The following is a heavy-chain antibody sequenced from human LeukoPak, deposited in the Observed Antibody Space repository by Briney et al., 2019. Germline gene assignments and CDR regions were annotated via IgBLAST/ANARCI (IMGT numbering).Heavy chain of an antibody. D-gene: IGHD3-10*01. Sequence: SETLSLTSTVSGGSISSYYWSWIRQPPGKGLEWIGYIYYSGSTNYNPSLKSRVTISVDTSKIQFSLKLSSVTAADTAVYYCARTIITRQPLNWFDPWGQGTLVTVSS. CDR1: GGSISSYY. J-gene: IGHJ5*02. V-gene: IGHV4-59*01. CDR3: ARTIITRQPLNWFDP. CDR2: IYYSGST.